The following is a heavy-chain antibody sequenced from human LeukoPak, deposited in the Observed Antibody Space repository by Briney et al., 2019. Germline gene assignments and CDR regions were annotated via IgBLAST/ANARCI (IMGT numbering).Heavy chain of an antibody. D-gene: IGHD5-12*01. J-gene: IGHJ4*02. V-gene: IGHV4-39*01. CDR3: ARPIEGSGYDYPVFDY. CDR1: GDSIRSYSHY. CDR2: IHYSGST. Sequence: SETLSLTCVVSGDSIRSYSHYCGWIRQPPGKGLEWIGSIHYSGSTFFNPSLESRVTISVDTSKNQFSLKLRSVTATDTAMYYCARPIEGSGYDYPVFDYWGQGTLVAVSS.